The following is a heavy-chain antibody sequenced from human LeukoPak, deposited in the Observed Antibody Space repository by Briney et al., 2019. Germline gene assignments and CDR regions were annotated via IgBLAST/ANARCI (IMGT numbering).Heavy chain of an antibody. J-gene: IGHJ4*02. CDR3: AGGRGWNDY. D-gene: IGHD6-19*01. V-gene: IGHV3-48*03. CDR1: RFTFSNYE. Sequence: GGSLRLSCAASRFTFSNYEMNWVRQAPGKGLEWVSYVSSSGSAIYYADSVKGRFTISRDNAKNSLYLQMSSLRAEDTAVYYCAGGRGWNDYWGQGTLVTVSS. CDR2: VSSSGSAI.